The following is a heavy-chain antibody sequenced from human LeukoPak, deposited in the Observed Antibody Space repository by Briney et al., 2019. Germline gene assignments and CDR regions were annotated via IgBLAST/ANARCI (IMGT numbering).Heavy chain of an antibody. V-gene: IGHV4-59*01. CDR2: VYYTGTT. CDR1: GGSISNYY. J-gene: IGHJ4*02. CDR3: ARGVVGTIVDY. D-gene: IGHD1-26*01. Sequence: PSETLSLTCTVSGGSISNYYWSWIRQPPGKGLDWIGCVYYTGTTHYNPSLKSRVTISADTSKNQFSLKLSSVTAADTAVYYCARGVVGTIVDYWGQGTLVTVSS.